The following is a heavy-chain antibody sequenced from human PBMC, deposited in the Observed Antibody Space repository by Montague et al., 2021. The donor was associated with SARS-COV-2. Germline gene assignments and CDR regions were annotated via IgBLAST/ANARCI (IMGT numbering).Heavy chain of an antibody. V-gene: IGHV3-21*01. Sequence: SLRLSCAASGFTFSSYGMNWVRQAPGKGLEWVSTISKSGGSIYYADSXXGRFTISRDNSKNSLYLQMNSLRAEDTAVYYCANPWSGGAGSKQETYNHYYGADVWGQGTTVTVSS. CDR2: ISKSGGSI. D-gene: IGHD3-10*01. J-gene: IGHJ6*02. CDR1: GFTFSSYG. CDR3: ANPWSGGAGSKQETYNHYYGADV.